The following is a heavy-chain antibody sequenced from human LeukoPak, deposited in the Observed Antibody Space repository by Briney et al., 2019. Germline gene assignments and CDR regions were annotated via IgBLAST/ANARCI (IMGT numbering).Heavy chain of an antibody. CDR1: GGSISPFY. V-gene: IGHV4-59*08. D-gene: IGHD2-15*01. CDR3: ARHGYCSGGSCYWDY. J-gene: IGHJ4*02. CDR2: IYYSGST. Sequence: SETMSLTCTVSGGSISPFYWSWIRQPPGKGLEWIAYIYYSGSTRYNPSPKSRVAISVDTSNNHVSLKLSSVTAADTAVYYCARHGYCSGGSCYWDYWGQGTLVTVSS.